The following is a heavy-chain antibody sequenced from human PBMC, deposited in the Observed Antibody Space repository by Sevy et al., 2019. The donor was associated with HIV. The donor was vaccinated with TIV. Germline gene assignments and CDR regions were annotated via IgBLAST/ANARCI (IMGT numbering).Heavy chain of an antibody. J-gene: IGHJ6*02. CDR3: ATDPIIVLLVTDGVDV. CDR2: IKAKPDGGTT. CDR1: GFTFTYAW. V-gene: IGHV3-15*01. D-gene: IGHD2-8*02. Sequence: GSLRLSCAASGFTFTYAWMSWVRQAPGKGLEWVGRIKAKPDGGTTDYAAPVKGRFTISRDDSRNTLYLQMNSLKTEDTAVYYCATDPIIVLLVTDGVDVWGQGTTVTVSS.